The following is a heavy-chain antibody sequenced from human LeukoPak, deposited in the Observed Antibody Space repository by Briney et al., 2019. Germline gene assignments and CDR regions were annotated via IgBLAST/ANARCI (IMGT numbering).Heavy chain of an antibody. CDR1: GFTFTTYG. CDR2: IGPSPSHI. Sequence: SGGSLRLSCAASGFTFTTYGMNWVRQAPGKGLEWLSYIGPSPSHIYYADSVRGRFVISRDDAKNSLYLQMNSLRAEDTAVYYCARDRGSGSYYFDYWGQGTLVTISS. CDR3: ARDRGSGSYYFDY. J-gene: IGHJ4*02. V-gene: IGHV3-21*01. D-gene: IGHD3-10*01.